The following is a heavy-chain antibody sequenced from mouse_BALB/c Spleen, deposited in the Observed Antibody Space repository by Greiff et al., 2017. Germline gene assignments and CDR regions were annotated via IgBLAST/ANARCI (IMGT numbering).Heavy chain of an antibody. D-gene: IGHD2-3*01. J-gene: IGHJ1*01. V-gene: IGHV5-12-2*01. CDR1: GFTFSSYT. Sequence: EVQGVESGGGLVQPGGSLKLSCAASGFTFSSYTMSWVRQTPEKRLEWVAYISNGGGSTYYPDTVKGRFTISRDNAKNTLYLQMSSLKSEDTAMYYCARHDGYYWYFDVGGAGTTVTVSS. CDR3: ARHDGYYWYFDV. CDR2: ISNGGGST.